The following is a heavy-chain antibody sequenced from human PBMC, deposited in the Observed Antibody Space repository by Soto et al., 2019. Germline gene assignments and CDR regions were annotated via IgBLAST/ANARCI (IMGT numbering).Heavy chain of an antibody. D-gene: IGHD4-17*01. CDR1: GGSISSYY. Sequence: PLETRSLTCTVSGGSISSYYWSWIRQPPGKGLEWIGYIYYSGSTNYNPSLKSRVTISVDTSKNQFSLKLSSVTAADTAVHYCARGGIMTTVTTDWFDPWGQGTLVTVFS. CDR2: IYYSGST. CDR3: ARGGIMTTVTTDWFDP. V-gene: IGHV4-59*01. J-gene: IGHJ5*02.